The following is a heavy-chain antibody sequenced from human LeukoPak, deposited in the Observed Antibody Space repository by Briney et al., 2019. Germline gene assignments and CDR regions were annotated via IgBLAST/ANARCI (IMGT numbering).Heavy chain of an antibody. CDR3: AKRSAESSGYFNY. CDR2: INSDGSNT. CDR1: GLTFSSYW. J-gene: IGHJ4*02. V-gene: IGHV3-74*01. Sequence: GGSLRLSCAASGLTFSSYWMHWVRQAPGKGLVWVSRINSDGSNTSDANSVKGRFTISRDNSKNTLYLQMNSLRAEDTAVYYCAKRSAESSGYFNYWGQGILVTVSS. D-gene: IGHD6-19*01.